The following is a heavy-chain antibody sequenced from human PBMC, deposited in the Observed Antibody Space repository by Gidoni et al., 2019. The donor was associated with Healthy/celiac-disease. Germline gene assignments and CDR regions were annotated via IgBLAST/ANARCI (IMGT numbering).Heavy chain of an antibody. D-gene: IGHD3-22*01. Sequence: DVQLVQSGAEVKQPGESLKIPCKGSGYSFTSYWIGWVRQMPGKGLEWMGIIYPGDSDTRYSPSFQGQVTISADKSISTAYLQWSSLKASDTAMYYCASGTEDYYDSSGSLDYWGQGTLVTVSS. J-gene: IGHJ4*02. V-gene: IGHV5-51*01. CDR3: ASGTEDYYDSSGSLDY. CDR1: GYSFTSYW. CDR2: IYPGDSDT.